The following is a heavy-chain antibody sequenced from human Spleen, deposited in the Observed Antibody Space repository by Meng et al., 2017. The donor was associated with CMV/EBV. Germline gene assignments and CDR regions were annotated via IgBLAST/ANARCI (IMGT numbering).Heavy chain of an antibody. D-gene: IGHD3-10*01. V-gene: IGHV4-39*07. CDR1: GGSVSSGSYY. J-gene: IGHJ3*02. Sequence: SQTLSLTCTVSGGSVSSGSYYWSWIRQPPGKGPEWIGSIYQSGSTYYNPSLRSRVTISVDTSKNQFSLKLSSMTAADTAVYYCAREDRAFDIWGQGTMVTVSS. CDR3: AREDRAFDI. CDR2: IYQSGST.